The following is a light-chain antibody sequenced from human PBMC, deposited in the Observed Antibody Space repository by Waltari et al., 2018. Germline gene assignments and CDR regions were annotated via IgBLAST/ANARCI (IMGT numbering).Light chain of an antibody. CDR3: GSYTGSGTVV. J-gene: IGLJ2*01. CDR1: SRDVGGYSY. V-gene: IGLV2-14*01. CDR2: DVT. Sequence: QSALTQPASVSGSPGQSITIPCTGTSRDVGGYSYVSWFQQHPGKVPKLMIFDVTRRPSGVSDRFSASKSGNTASLTISGLQAEDEAEYYCGSYTGSGTVVFGGGTKLTVL.